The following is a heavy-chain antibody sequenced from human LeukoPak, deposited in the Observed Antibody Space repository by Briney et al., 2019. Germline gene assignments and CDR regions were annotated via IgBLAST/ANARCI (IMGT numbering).Heavy chain of an antibody. CDR2: INHSGST. CDR3: ARGRGGSYYPRRFFDY. D-gene: IGHD1-26*01. CDR1: GGSFSGYY. J-gene: IGHJ4*02. V-gene: IGHV4-34*01. Sequence: PSETLSLTCAVYGGSFSGYYWSCIRQPPGKGLEWIGEINHSGSTNYNPSLKSRVTISVDTSKNQFSLKLSSVTAADTAVYYCARGRGGSYYPRRFFDYWGQGTLVTVSS.